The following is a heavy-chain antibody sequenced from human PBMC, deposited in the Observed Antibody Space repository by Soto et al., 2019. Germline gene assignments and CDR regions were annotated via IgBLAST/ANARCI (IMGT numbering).Heavy chain of an antibody. Sequence: SETLSLTCAVYGGSFSGYYWSWIRQPPGKGLEWIGEINHSGSTNYNPSLKSRVTISVDTSKNQFSLKLSSVTAADTAVYYCARSAVAGTQEPQYYMDVWGKGTTVTVSS. CDR3: ARSAVAGTQEPQYYMDV. CDR1: GGSFSGYY. J-gene: IGHJ6*03. V-gene: IGHV4-34*01. D-gene: IGHD6-19*01. CDR2: INHSGST.